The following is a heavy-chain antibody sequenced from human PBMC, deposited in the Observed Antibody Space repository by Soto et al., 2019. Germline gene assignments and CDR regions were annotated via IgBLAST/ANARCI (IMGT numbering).Heavy chain of an antibody. CDR1: GFTFSSSA. D-gene: IGHD3-22*01. J-gene: IGHJ4*02. V-gene: IGHV3-23*01. CDR2: ISGSGDNT. Sequence: EVQLLESGGGLVQPGGSLRLSCAASGFTFSSSAMSWVRQAPGKGLEWVSTISGSGDNTYYADSVKGRFTISRDNSKNTLYLQMNSLRAEDTAVYYWAKRRLVTTIDYWGQGTLVTVSS. CDR3: AKRRLVTTIDY.